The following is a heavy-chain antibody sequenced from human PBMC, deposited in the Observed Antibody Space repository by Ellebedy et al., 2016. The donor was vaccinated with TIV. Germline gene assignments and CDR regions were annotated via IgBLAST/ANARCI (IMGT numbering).Heavy chain of an antibody. V-gene: IGHV3-66*01. CDR1: GFTVSSNY. D-gene: IGHD2-2*01. J-gene: IGHJ6*02. CDR2: IYSGGST. CDR3: ARGCGSTSWVLNYYYGMDV. Sequence: GESLKISCAASGFTVSSNYMSWVRQAPGKGLEWVSVIYSGGSTYYADSVKGKFTISRDNSKNTLYLQMNSLRAEDTAVYYCARGCGSTSWVLNYYYGMDVWGQGTTVTVSS.